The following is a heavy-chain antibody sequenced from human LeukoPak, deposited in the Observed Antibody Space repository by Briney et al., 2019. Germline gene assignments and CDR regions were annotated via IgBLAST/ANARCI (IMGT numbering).Heavy chain of an antibody. D-gene: IGHD3-16*01. V-gene: IGHV3-7*04. J-gene: IGHJ4*02. CDR2: IKGDGREI. Sequence: PGGSLRLSCEVSEFTFRSYWMSWVRQAPGKGLEWVANIKGDGREIYYMDSVKGRFTISRDNGKNSLYLQMNSLRAEDTAVYYCARSAGWRSYVNYWGQGTLVTVSS. CDR3: ARSAGWRSYVNY. CDR1: EFTFRSYW.